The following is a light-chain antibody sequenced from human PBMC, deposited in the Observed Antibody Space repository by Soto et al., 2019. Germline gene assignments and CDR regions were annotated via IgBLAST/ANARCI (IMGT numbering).Light chain of an antibody. Sequence: DIQMTQSPSTLSASVGDRVTITCRASQSISSWLAWYQQKPGKAPKLLIYDASSLESGAPSRFSGSGSGTEFTLTISSLQPDDFATYYCQQYNSYSRGTFGQGTKVDIK. CDR2: DAS. V-gene: IGKV1-5*01. CDR1: QSISSW. J-gene: IGKJ1*01. CDR3: QQYNSYSRGT.